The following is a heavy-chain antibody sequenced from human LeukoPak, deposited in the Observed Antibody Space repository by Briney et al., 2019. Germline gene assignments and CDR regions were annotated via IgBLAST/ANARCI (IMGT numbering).Heavy chain of an antibody. D-gene: IGHD3-3*01. Sequence: VGSLRLSCAASGFTFSSYAMSWVRQAPGKGLEWVSAISGSGGTTYHADSVKGRFTISRDNSKNTLHLQMNSLRAEDTAVYYCAKAPTTLYYDFWSGYPSRYWGQGALVTVSS. V-gene: IGHV3-23*01. CDR3: AKAPTTLYYDFWSGYPSRY. J-gene: IGHJ4*02. CDR2: ISGSGGTT. CDR1: GFTFSSYA.